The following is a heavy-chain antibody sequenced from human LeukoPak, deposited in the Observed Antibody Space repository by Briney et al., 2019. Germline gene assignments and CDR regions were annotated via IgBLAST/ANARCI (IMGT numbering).Heavy chain of an antibody. Sequence: TGGSLRLSCAASGFTFSTYGMHWVRQAPGKGLVWVSRLNTDGSTTDYADSVKGRFSISRDNAKNTLYLQMNSLRVEDTAVYYCARDQVLWRKPVGNFDLWGRGTLVTVSS. V-gene: IGHV3-74*01. CDR3: ARDQVLWRKPVGNFDL. CDR1: GFTFSTYG. J-gene: IGHJ2*01. CDR2: LNTDGSTT. D-gene: IGHD2-21*01.